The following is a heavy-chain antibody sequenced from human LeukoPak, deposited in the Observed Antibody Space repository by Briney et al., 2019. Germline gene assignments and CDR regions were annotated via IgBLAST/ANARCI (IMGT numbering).Heavy chain of an antibody. Sequence: GESLQISCKGSGYIFTSYWIGWVRQLPGKGLEGMGIIYPGDSDTRYSPSFQGQVTISGDKSISTAYVQWSSLKASDTAMYYCARRDSSSKHFDYWGQGTLVTVSS. D-gene: IGHD6-13*01. CDR2: IYPGDSDT. CDR1: GYIFTSYW. V-gene: IGHV5-51*01. CDR3: ARRDSSSKHFDY. J-gene: IGHJ4*02.